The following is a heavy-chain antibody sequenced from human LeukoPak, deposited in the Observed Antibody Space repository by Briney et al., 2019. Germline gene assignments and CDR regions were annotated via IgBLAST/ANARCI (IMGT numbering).Heavy chain of an antibody. J-gene: IGHJ6*02. CDR1: GFTFSSYA. CDR3: ARSTTVTTSSQYYYYYGMDV. CDR2: ISYDGSNQ. V-gene: IGHV3-30-3*01. Sequence: GRSLRLSCAASGFTFSSYAMHWVRQAPGKGLEGVAVISYDGSNQYYADSVKGRFTISRDNSKNTLYLQMNSLRAEDTAVYYCARSTTVTTSSQYYYYYGMDVWGQGTTVTVSS. D-gene: IGHD4-17*01.